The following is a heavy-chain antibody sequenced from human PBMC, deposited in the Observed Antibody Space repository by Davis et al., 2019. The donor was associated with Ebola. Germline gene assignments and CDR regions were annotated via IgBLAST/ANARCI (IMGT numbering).Heavy chain of an antibody. CDR1: ACTFIRYA. D-gene: IGHD2-15*01. V-gene: IGHV1-69*05. Sequence: SVKVSCKASACTFIRYAISWVRQAPGQGLEWMGGIIPIFGTANYAQKFQGRVTMTRNTSISTAYMELSSLRSEDTAVYYCAAVVAATDDAFDIWGQGTMVTVSS. J-gene: IGHJ3*02. CDR2: IIPIFGTA. CDR3: AAVVAATDDAFDI.